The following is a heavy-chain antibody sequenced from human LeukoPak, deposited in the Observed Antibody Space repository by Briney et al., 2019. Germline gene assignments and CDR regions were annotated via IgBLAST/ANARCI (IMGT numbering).Heavy chain of an antibody. J-gene: IGHJ4*02. CDR1: GGSISSYY. Sequence: SETLSLTCTVSGGSISSYYRSWIRRPPGKGLEWIGYIYYSGSTNYNPSLKSRVTISVDTSKNQFSLKLSSVTAADTAVYYCARHTMVRGVITFDYWGQGTLVTVSS. CDR3: ARHTMVRGVITFDY. CDR2: IYYSGST. D-gene: IGHD3-10*01. V-gene: IGHV4-59*08.